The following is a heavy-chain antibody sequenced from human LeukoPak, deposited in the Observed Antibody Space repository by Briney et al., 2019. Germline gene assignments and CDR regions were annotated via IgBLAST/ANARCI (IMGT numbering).Heavy chain of an antibody. CDR1: GFTFSSYE. D-gene: IGHD6-13*01. Sequence: PGGSLRLSCAASGFTFSSYEMNWVRQPPGKGLEWIGEINHSGSTNYNPSLKSRVTISVDTSKNQFSLKLSSVTAADTAVYYCARCGIAAAGRFDPWGQGTLVTVSS. CDR2: INHSGST. V-gene: IGHV4-34*01. J-gene: IGHJ5*02. CDR3: ARCGIAAAGRFDP.